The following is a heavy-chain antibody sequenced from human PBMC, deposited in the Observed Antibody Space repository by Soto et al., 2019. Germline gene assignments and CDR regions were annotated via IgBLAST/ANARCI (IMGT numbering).Heavy chain of an antibody. Sequence: GPSVKVSCKASGGTFRNHVFNWVRQAPGQGLEWMGGIIPIIGTPNYAQKFQGRVTITADASTNTVYLDVSSLRSQDTAVYYCARDLEFRDGNISHLDYWGQGTLVTVSS. CDR1: GGTFRNHV. V-gene: IGHV1-69*13. D-gene: IGHD3-10*01. CDR2: IIPIIGTP. J-gene: IGHJ4*02. CDR3: ARDLEFRDGNISHLDY.